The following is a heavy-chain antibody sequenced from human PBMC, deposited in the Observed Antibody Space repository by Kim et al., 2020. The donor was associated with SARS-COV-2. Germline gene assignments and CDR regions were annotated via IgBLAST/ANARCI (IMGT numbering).Heavy chain of an antibody. CDR2: IYPDDSDT. CDR1: GYKFNTEW. Sequence: GESLKISCKASGYKFNTEWIGWVRLRPGRGLEWMGIIYPDDSDTRYSPAFHGQVIISVDKSRDTAYLQWNGLRASDSGIYYCVRSLLGPNSSPYFFQFWGQGTPVTVSS. V-gene: IGHV5-51*01. J-gene: IGHJ4*02. CDR3: VRSLLGPNSSPYFFQF. D-gene: IGHD3-22*01.